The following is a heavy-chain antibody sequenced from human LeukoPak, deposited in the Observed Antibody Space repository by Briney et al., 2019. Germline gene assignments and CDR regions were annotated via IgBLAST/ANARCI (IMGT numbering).Heavy chain of an antibody. CDR2: INPSGGST. D-gene: IGHD4-17*01. Sequence: ASVKVSCKASGYTLTSYDINWVRQAPGQGLEWMGIINPSGGSTSYAQKFQGRVTITRDTSASTAYMELGSLRSEDTAVYYCARSSLPTVTTWRYFQHWGQGTLVTVSS. V-gene: IGHV1-46*01. CDR1: GYTLTSYD. CDR3: ARSSLPTVTTWRYFQH. J-gene: IGHJ1*01.